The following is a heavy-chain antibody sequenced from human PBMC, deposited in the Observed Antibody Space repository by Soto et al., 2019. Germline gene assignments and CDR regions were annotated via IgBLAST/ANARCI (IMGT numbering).Heavy chain of an antibody. V-gene: IGHV5-51*01. Sequence: PGGSLKISCKGSGYSFTCYWIGWVRQMPGKGLEWMGIIYPGDSDTRYSPSFQGQVTISADKSISTAYLQWSSLKASDTAMYYCARLYSGYYYYYGMDVWGQGTTVTVSS. J-gene: IGHJ6*02. CDR2: IYPGDSDT. CDR1: GYSFTCYW. D-gene: IGHD5-12*01. CDR3: ARLYSGYYYYYGMDV.